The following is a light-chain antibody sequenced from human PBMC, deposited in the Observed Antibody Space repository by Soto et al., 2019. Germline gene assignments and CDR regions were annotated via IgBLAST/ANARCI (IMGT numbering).Light chain of an antibody. J-gene: IGKJ5*01. Sequence: EIVMTQSPATLSVSPGGRATLSCRASQSISDTLAWYQQKPGQAPRLLIYGASRRATGFPARFSGSGSGTDFTLTISSLEPEDFAVYYCQQRSNGITFGQGTRLEIK. CDR3: QQRSNGIT. CDR1: QSISDT. V-gene: IGKV3D-11*02. CDR2: GAS.